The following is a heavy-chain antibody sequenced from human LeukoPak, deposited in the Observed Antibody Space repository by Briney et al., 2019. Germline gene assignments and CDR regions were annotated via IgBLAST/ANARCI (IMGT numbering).Heavy chain of an antibody. J-gene: IGHJ4*02. D-gene: IGHD2-8*01. CDR3: AKATKLMVYAHYDY. V-gene: IGHV3-23*01. CDR2: ISGSGGST. CDR1: GFTFSSYA. Sequence: GGSLRLSCAASGFTFSSYAMSWVRQAPGKGLEWVSAISGSGGSTYYADSVKGRFTISRDNSKNTLYLQMNSLRAEDTAVYYCAKATKLMVYAHYDYWGQGTLVTVSS.